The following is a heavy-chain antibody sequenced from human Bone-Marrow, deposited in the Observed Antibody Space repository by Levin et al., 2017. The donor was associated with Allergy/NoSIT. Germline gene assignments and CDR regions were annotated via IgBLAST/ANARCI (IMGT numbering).Heavy chain of an antibody. CDR2: IFYTGST. D-gene: IGHD3-16*01. Sequence: ASETLSLTCNVSGGSISDSSYYWGWIRQPPGKGLEWIGTIFYTGSTYYNPSLKSRVTISVDTSKNKFSLRLTSLTAADTATYYCARTKLAWFDPWGQGILVTVSS. J-gene: IGHJ5*02. V-gene: IGHV4-39*07. CDR3: ARTKLAWFDP. CDR1: GGSISDSSYY.